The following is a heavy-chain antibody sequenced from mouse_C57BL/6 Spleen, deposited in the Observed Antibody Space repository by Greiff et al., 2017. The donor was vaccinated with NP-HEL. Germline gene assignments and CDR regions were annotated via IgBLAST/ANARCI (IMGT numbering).Heavy chain of an antibody. CDR3: ARGFTTVVAKDY. CDR2: IDPSDSYT. D-gene: IGHD1-1*01. V-gene: IGHV1-69*01. CDR1: GYTFTSYW. J-gene: IGHJ2*01. Sequence: VQLQQPGAELVMPGASVKLSCKASGYTFTSYWMHWVKQRPGQGLEWIGEIDPSDSYTNYNQKFKGKSTLTVDKSSSTAYMQLSSLTSEDSAVYYCARGFTTVVAKDYWGQGTTLTVSS.